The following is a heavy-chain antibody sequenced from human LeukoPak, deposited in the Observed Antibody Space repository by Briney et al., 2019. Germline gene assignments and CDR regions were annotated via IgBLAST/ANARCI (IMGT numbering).Heavy chain of an antibody. Sequence: SETLSHTCTVSGYSISSGYYWGWIRQPPGKGLEWIGSIYHSGSTYYNPSLKSRVTISVDTSKNQFSLKLSSVTAADTAVYYCARGSAVAGHLDYWGQGTLVTVSS. V-gene: IGHV4-38-2*02. J-gene: IGHJ4*02. CDR3: ARGSAVAGHLDY. CDR2: IYHSGST. CDR1: GYSISSGYY. D-gene: IGHD6-19*01.